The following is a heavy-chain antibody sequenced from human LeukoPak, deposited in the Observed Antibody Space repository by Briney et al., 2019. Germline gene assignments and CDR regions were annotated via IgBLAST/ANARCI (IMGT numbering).Heavy chain of an antibody. V-gene: IGHV4-59*02. CDR1: GDSVSGYY. Sequence: SETLSLTCIVSGDSVSGYYWNWIRQPPGKGLEWIGYIYYNGSTNYNPSLKSRVALSVDTSKNQFSLKVNSVTPTDAAVYFCARVSPTGGLAYWGQGALVTVSS. J-gene: IGHJ4*02. D-gene: IGHD1-1*01. CDR3: ARVSPTGGLAY. CDR2: IYYNGST.